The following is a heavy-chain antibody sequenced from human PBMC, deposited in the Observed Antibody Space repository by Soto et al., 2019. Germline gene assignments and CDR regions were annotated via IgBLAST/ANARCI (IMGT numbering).Heavy chain of an antibody. Sequence: ASVKVSCKASGYTFTSYYMHWVRQAPGQGLEWMGWISTHNGNTIYAQKFQGRVIMTMDTSTTTVYMELRSLRPDDTAVYLCAREGILGLVDAYDLWGQGTMVTVS. V-gene: IGHV1-18*04. CDR3: AREGILGLVDAYDL. CDR1: GYTFTSYY. D-gene: IGHD3-3*01. J-gene: IGHJ3*01. CDR2: ISTHNGNT.